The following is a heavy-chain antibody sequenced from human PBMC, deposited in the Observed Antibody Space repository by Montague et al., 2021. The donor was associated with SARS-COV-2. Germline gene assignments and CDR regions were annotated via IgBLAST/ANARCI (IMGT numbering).Heavy chain of an antibody. CDR1: GFTFGDHG. CDR2: INWNGGST. J-gene: IGHJ6*02. Sequence: SLRLSCAASGFTFGDHGMSWVRQAPGKGLEWVSGINWNGGSTGYADFVKGRFTISRDNAKNSLYMQMNSLRAEDTALYYCARGIVGATVPLDYYYGMGVWGQGTTVTVSS. V-gene: IGHV3-20*04. D-gene: IGHD1-26*01. CDR3: ARGIVGATVPLDYYYGMGV.